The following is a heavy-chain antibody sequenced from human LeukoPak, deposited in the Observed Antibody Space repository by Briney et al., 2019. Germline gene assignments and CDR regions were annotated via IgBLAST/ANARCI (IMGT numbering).Heavy chain of an antibody. CDR1: GVSISGSSHY. V-gene: IGHV4-39*07. CDR2: IYYSGST. D-gene: IGHD5-18*01. Sequence: SETLSLTCTVSGVSISGSSHYWGWIRQPPGKGLEWIGSIYYSGSTNYNPSLKSRVPISVDTSKNQFSLKLSSVTAADTAVYYCARGPGYGQANFDYWGQGTLVTVSS. CDR3: ARGPGYGQANFDY. J-gene: IGHJ4*02.